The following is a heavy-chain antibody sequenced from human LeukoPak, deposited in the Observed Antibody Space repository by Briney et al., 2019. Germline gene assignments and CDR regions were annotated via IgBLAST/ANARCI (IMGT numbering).Heavy chain of an antibody. Sequence: GGSLRLSCAASGFTFSRYWMSWVRQAPGKGLEWVANIKQDGSEKYYVDSVKGRFTISRDNAKNSLYLQMNSLRAEDTAVYYCARDGWSPDYWGQGTLATVSS. CDR2: IKQDGSEK. V-gene: IGHV3-7*01. CDR1: GFTFSRYW. CDR3: ARDGWSPDY. J-gene: IGHJ4*02.